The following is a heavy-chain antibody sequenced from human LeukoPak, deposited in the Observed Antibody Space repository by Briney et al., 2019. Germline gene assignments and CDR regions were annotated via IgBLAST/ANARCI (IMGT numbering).Heavy chain of an antibody. J-gene: IGHJ4*02. D-gene: IGHD4-11*01. CDR1: GFTFSTYW. V-gene: IGHV3-7*03. CDR3: ARDRNYPRDQFDY. Sequence: GGSLRLSCAVSGFTFSTYWMSWARQAPGKGLQWVANINQDGSEKYHVDSVKGRFTISRDNAKNSLYLQMNSLRAEDTAVYFCARDRNYPRDQFDYWGQGTLVTVSS. CDR2: INQDGSEK.